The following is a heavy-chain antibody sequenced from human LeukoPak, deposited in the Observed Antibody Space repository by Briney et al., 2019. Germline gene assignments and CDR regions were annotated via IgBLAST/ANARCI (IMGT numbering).Heavy chain of an antibody. V-gene: IGHV3-48*03. CDR3: LLFVRGTTDAFDF. D-gene: IGHD1-1*01. J-gene: IGHJ3*01. CDR2: ITSSGTTI. Sequence: TGGSLRLPCAASGFTFRSCAMAWVRQAPGKGLEWVSYITSSGTTILYADSVKGRFTTSRDNAKKSVHLQMNRLRGEDTAVYYCLLFVRGTTDAFDFWGQGIMVTVSS. CDR1: GFTFRSCA.